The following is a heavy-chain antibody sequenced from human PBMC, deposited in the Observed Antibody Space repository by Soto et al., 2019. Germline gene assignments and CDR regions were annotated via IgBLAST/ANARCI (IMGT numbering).Heavy chain of an antibody. CDR2: IRGKPNGGAT. Sequence: GSLRLSCTASGFTFGDYAMNWVRQAPGKGLEWVGFIRGKPNGGATDYAASLKGRFTISRDDSRSVAYLQMNSLKTEDTAVYYCTRDFQGQYYYGMDVWGQGTTVPVSS. V-gene: IGHV3-49*04. CDR3: TRDFQGQYYYGMDV. CDR1: GFTFGDYA. J-gene: IGHJ6*02.